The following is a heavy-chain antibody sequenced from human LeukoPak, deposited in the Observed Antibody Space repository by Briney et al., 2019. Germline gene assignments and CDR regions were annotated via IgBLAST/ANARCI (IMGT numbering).Heavy chain of an antibody. V-gene: IGHV3-74*01. D-gene: IGHD3-22*01. CDR1: GFTFSSYW. J-gene: IGHJ4*02. CDR2: LNSDGSST. CDR3: ARAPARYYDSSDHYYVGESYFDY. Sequence: PGGSLRLSCAASGFTFSSYWMHWVRQAPGKGLVWVSRLNSDGSSTSYADSVRGRFTISRDNAKNSLYLQMNSLRAEDTAVYYCARAPARYYDSSDHYYVGESYFDYWGQGTLVTVSS.